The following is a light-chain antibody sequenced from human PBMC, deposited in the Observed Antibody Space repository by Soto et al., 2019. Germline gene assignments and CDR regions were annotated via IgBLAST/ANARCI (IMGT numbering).Light chain of an antibody. J-gene: IGLJ2*01. CDR1: SGHSNYA. CDR3: QTWGTGTVI. CDR2: LNSDGSH. Sequence: QPVLTQSLSASASLGASVKLTCVLSSGHSNYAVAWHQQQPEKGPRYLMRLNSDGSHNRGDGIPDRFSGSSSGTERYLTISRLQSEDEADYYCQTWGTGTVIFGGGTKLTVL. V-gene: IGLV4-69*01.